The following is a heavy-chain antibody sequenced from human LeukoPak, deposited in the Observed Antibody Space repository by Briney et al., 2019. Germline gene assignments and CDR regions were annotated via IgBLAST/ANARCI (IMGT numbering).Heavy chain of an antibody. CDR2: ISYDGSNK. Sequence: GGSLRLSCAASGFTFSSYAMHWVRQAPGKGLEWVAVISYDGSNKYYADSVKGRFTISRDNSKNTLYLQMNSLRAEDTAVYYCARVRAGTYGLHAFDIWGQRTMVTVSS. CDR1: GFTFSSYA. CDR3: ARVRAGTYGLHAFDI. D-gene: IGHD1-26*01. J-gene: IGHJ3*02. V-gene: IGHV3-30-3*01.